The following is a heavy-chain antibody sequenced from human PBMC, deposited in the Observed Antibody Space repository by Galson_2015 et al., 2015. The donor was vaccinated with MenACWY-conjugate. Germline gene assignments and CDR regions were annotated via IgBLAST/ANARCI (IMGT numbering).Heavy chain of an antibody. V-gene: IGHV3-48*04. CDR3: ASGLNYCGADYSDY. CDR1: GLTFSRYS. D-gene: IGHD2-21*01. CDR2: ISSSSSTI. J-gene: IGHJ4*02. Sequence: LRLSCAVSGLTFSRYSMTWVRQAPGKGLEWVSYISSSSSTIYYADSVRGRFTISRDNAKNSLYLQMDSLRAEDSAIYYCASGLNYCGADYSDYWGQGTLVTVSS.